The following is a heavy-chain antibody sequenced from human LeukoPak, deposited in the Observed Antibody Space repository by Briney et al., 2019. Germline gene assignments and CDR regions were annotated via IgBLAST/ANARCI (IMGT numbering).Heavy chain of an antibody. CDR2: IYTTGSA. Sequence: SETLSLTCTVSTGSMSGYFWTWLRQPAGKGLEWIGRIYTTGSAYYNPSLESRVTFSLDTSNNQFSLDVTSVTAADTAVYFCVRGRELTGVAGHYSFDYWGQGILVSVSS. V-gene: IGHV4-4*07. CDR1: TGSMSGYF. J-gene: IGHJ4*02. D-gene: IGHD1-26*01. CDR3: VRGRELTGVAGHYSFDY.